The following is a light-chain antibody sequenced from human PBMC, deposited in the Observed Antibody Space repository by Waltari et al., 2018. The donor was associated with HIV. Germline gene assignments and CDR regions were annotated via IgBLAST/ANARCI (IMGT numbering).Light chain of an antibody. CDR1: SLRSYY. V-gene: IGLV3-19*01. Sequence: SSELTQDPAVSVALGQTVRITCQGDSLRSYYASWYQQKPGQAPVLVMYTKNNRPSGIPVRFSGSYSGNTASMSIAGAQAEDEADYYCNSRDSSGTYLVFGSGTKVTVL. CDR2: TKN. J-gene: IGLJ3*02. CDR3: NSRDSSGTYLV.